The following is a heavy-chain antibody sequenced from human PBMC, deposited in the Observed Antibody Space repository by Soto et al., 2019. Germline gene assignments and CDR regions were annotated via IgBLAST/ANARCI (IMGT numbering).Heavy chain of an antibody. CDR2: IYYSGNT. D-gene: IGHD3-10*01. CDR3: ARDKREWFGELPLYGMDV. Sequence: SETLSLTCTVSGGSISSGVYYWSWIRQHSGKGLEWIGYIYYSGNTYYNPSLKSRVTITVDTSKNQFSLKLRSVTAADTAVYYCARDKREWFGELPLYGMDVWGQGTTVTAP. CDR1: GGSISSGVYY. V-gene: IGHV4-31*03. J-gene: IGHJ6*02.